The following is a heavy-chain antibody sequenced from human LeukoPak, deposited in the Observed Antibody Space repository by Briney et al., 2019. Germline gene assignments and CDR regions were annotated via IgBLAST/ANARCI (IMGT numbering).Heavy chain of an antibody. CDR3: ARDAVNYDFWSGYLSLYYMDV. J-gene: IGHJ6*03. V-gene: IGHV3-48*01. Sequence: GGSLRLSCAASGFAFSSYSMNWVRQAPGKGLEWASYISSSSSTIYYADSVKGRFTISRDNAKNSLYLQMNSLRAEDTAVYYCARDAVNYDFWSGYLSLYYMDVWGKGTTVTVSS. CDR2: ISSSSSTI. CDR1: GFAFSSYS. D-gene: IGHD3-3*01.